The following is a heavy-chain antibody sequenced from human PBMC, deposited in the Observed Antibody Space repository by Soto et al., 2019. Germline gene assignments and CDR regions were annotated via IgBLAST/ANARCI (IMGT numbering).Heavy chain of an antibody. V-gene: IGHV4-30-4*08. CDR2: IHHSGSI. CDR1: NGSISNPIYY. Sequence: SETLSLTCTVSNGSISNPIYYWGWMRQPPGKGLEWIGYIHHSGSILYNPSLKSRVTISVDTSKNQFSLHLTSVTAADTAVYFCAREDDGGDSLDVWGQGTTVTVSS. J-gene: IGHJ6*02. CDR3: AREDDGGDSLDV. D-gene: IGHD2-21*02.